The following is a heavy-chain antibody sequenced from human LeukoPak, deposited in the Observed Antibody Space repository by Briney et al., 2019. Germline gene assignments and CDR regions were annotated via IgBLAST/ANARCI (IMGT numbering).Heavy chain of an antibody. D-gene: IGHD6-19*01. CDR1: GFTFSSYW. CDR3: AREASSSGWYGY. V-gene: IGHV3-74*01. Sequence: GGSLRLSCAASGFTFSSYWMHWVRQAPGKGLVWVSRINSDGSSTSYADSVKGRFTISRDNSKNTLYLQMNSLRAEDTAVYYCAREASSSGWYGYWGQGTLVTVSS. CDR2: INSDGSST. J-gene: IGHJ4*02.